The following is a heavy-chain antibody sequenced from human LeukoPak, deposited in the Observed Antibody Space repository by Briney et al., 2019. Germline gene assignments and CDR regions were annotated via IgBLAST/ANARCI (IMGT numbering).Heavy chain of an antibody. Sequence: ASVKVSCKASGYTFTSYHIHWVRQAPGQGLEWMGLINPSGGTTSYAQKLQGRVTMTTDTSTSTAYMELRSLRSDDTAVYYCARREQWLVGDDYWGQGTLVTVSS. D-gene: IGHD6-19*01. CDR2: INPSGGTT. CDR1: GYTFTSYH. CDR3: ARREQWLVGDDY. V-gene: IGHV1-46*01. J-gene: IGHJ4*02.